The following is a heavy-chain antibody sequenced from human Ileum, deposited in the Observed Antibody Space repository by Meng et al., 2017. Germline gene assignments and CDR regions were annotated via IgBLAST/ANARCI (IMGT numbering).Heavy chain of an antibody. Sequence: QVQLQQSGPGLVRPSQTLPLTCAISGASVSSSSDAWNWIRQSPSRGLEWLGRTYYRSKWYYGYAVSQRSRLTINPDTSKNQFSLQLNSVTPEDTAVYYCAKNTHTGFDVWGQGTMVTVS. D-gene: IGHD5-18*01. V-gene: IGHV6-1*01. J-gene: IGHJ3*01. CDR3: AKNTHTGFDV. CDR2: TYYRSKWYY. CDR1: GASVSSSSDA.